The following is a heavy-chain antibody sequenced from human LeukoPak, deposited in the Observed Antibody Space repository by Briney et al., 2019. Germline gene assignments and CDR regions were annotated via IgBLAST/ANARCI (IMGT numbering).Heavy chain of an antibody. CDR2: INAGNGHT. CDR1: GFTFTNYA. V-gene: IGHV1-3*01. D-gene: IGHD3-16*01. J-gene: IGHJ4*02. CDR3: ARGIWGRTVSSYYFAY. Sequence: ASVKVSCKASGFTFTNYAMQWVRQAPGQRLEWMGWINAGNGHTRYSQRFQGRVTITRDTSATTVYMEVTSLRSEDTAVYYCARGIWGRTVSSYYFAYWGQGTLVTVSS.